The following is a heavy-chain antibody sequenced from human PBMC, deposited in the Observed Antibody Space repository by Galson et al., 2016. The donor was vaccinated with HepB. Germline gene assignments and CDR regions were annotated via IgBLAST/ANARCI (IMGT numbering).Heavy chain of an antibody. CDR2: IRGDGRNT. CDR1: GLPSNNYA. D-gene: IGHD2/OR15-2a*01. V-gene: IGHV3-43*02. J-gene: IGHJ5*02. CDR3: GILYGGFDP. Sequence: SLRLSCAASGLPSNNYAMHSVRQAPGKGLECVSLIRGDGRNTYYADSVKGRFSISRDNSKKSLYLEMNSLRTEDTAFYYCGILYGGFDPWGQGTLVTVSS.